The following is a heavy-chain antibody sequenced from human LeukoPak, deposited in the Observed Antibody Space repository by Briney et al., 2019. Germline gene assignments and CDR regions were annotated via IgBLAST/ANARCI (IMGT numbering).Heavy chain of an antibody. V-gene: IGHV3-23*01. CDR3: AKSRNPTVTRLGYYYGMDV. D-gene: IGHD4-17*01. CDR2: ISGSGGST. J-gene: IGHJ6*04. CDR1: GFTFSSYA. Sequence: PGGSLRLSCAASGFTFSSYAMSWVRQASGKGLEWVSAISGSGGSTYYADSVKGRFTISRDNSKNTLYLQMNSLRAEDTAVYYCAKSRNPTVTRLGYYYGMDVWGKGTTVTVSS.